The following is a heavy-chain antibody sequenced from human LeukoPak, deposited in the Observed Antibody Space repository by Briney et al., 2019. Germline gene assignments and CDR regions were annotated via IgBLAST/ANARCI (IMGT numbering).Heavy chain of an antibody. CDR2: INHSGST. CDR1: GGSISSGGYY. J-gene: IGHJ5*02. CDR3: ARAKERNNWFDP. Sequence: KPSETLSLTCTVSGGSISSGGYYWSWIRQPPGKGLEWIGEINHSGSTNYNPSLKSRVTISVDTSKNQFSLKLSSVTAADTAVYYCARAKERNNWFDPWGQGTLVTVSS. V-gene: IGHV4-39*07. D-gene: IGHD5-24*01.